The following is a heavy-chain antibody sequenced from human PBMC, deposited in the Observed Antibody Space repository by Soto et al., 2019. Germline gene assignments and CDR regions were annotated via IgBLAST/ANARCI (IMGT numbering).Heavy chain of an antibody. Sequence: GGSLRLSCAASGFTFSSYGMHWVRQAPGKGLEWVAVISYDGSNKYYADSVKGRFTISRDNSKNTLYLQMNSLRAEDTAVYYCAKDNRIAAADAFDYWGQGTLVTVSS. CDR2: ISYDGSNK. V-gene: IGHV3-30*18. CDR3: AKDNRIAAADAFDY. CDR1: GFTFSSYG. D-gene: IGHD6-13*01. J-gene: IGHJ4*02.